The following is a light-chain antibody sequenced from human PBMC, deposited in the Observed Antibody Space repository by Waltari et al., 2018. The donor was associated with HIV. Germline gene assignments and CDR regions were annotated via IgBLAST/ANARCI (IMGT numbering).Light chain of an antibody. Sequence: SYELTQPPSVSVSPGQTASITCSGDKLGDKYACWYQQKPGQSPVLVIDQDSKRPSGIPERFSGSNSGNTATLTISGTQAMDEADDYCQAWDSSVQEFGGGTKLTVL. CDR2: QDS. J-gene: IGLJ2*01. V-gene: IGLV3-1*01. CDR1: KLGDKY. CDR3: QAWDSSVQE.